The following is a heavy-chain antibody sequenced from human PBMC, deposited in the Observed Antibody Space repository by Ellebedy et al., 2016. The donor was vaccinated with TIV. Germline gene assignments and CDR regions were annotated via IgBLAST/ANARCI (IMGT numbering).Heavy chain of an antibody. D-gene: IGHD7-27*01. CDR1: GFTFSTYA. V-gene: IGHV3-23*01. CDR3: ATTNWVYFDY. J-gene: IGHJ4*02. CDR2: IIDSGGVT. Sequence: PGGSLRLSCAASGFTFSTYAMSWVRQASGKGLEWVSSIIDSGGVTYYADSVKGRFAISRDNSKNKLYLQMNSLRADDTALYYCATTNWVYFDYWGQGALVTVSS.